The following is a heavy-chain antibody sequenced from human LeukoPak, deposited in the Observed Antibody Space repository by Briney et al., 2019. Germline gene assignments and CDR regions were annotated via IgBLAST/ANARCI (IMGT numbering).Heavy chain of an antibody. J-gene: IGHJ4*02. CDR1: GFTFSIYA. Sequence: PGGSLRLSCVASGFTFSIYAMHWVRQAPGKGLEYVSAISNNGGSTYYANSVKGRFTISRDNSKNTLSLQMGSLRAEDKAVYYCARGDSGSHLDYWGQGSLVTVSS. V-gene: IGHV3-64*01. CDR3: ARGDSGSHLDY. D-gene: IGHD1-26*01. CDR2: ISNNGGST.